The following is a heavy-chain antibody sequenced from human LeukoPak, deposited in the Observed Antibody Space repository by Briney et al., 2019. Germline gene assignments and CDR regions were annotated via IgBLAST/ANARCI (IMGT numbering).Heavy chain of an antibody. CDR1: GFIFSSYW. CDR3: LTIVETDLDAFDI. D-gene: IGHD2-21*01. V-gene: IGHV3-7*01. CDR2: IKQDGSEK. Sequence: GGSLRLSCAASGFIFSSYWMSWVRQAPGRGLEWVANIKQDGSEKYYVDSVKGRFTISRDNAKNSLYLQMNSLRADDTAVYYCLTIVETDLDAFDIWGQGTKVTVSS. J-gene: IGHJ3*02.